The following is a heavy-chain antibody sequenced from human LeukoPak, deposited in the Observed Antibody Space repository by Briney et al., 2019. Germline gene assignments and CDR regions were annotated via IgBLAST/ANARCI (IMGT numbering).Heavy chain of an antibody. CDR3: ASSGSGRPYAYYYMDV. CDR1: GSTFTTYG. V-gene: IGHV1-18*01. D-gene: IGHD1-26*01. J-gene: IGHJ6*03. CDR2: ISAYNDNT. Sequence: ASVNVSCKASGSTFTTYGTSRVRHAPGQGIEWMGWISAYNDNTNYAQKLQGRGTMTTDTSASTAYMQQRSMRSDDAAVYYCASSGSGRPYAYYYMDVCGKGTTDTVAS.